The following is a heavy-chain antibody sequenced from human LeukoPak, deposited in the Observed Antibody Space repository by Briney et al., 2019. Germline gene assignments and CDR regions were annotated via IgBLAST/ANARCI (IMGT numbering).Heavy chain of an antibody. CDR3: ARAGLWFGELLYPDFDY. CDR1: GGSFSGYY. J-gene: IGHJ4*02. Sequence: RPSETLSLTCAVYGGSFSGYYWSWIRQPPGKGLEWIGEINHSGSTNYNPSLKSRVTISVDTSKNQISLKLSSVTAADTAVYYCARAGLWFGELLYPDFDYWGQGTLVTVSS. D-gene: IGHD3-10*01. CDR2: INHSGST. V-gene: IGHV4-34*01.